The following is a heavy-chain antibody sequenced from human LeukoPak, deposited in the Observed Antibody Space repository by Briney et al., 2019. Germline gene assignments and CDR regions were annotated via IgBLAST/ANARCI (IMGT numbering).Heavy chain of an antibody. CDR1: GGSISSGGYY. V-gene: IGHV4-31*03. Sequence: SQTLSLTCTVSGGSISSGGYYWSWIRQHPGKGLEWIGYIYYSGSTYYNPSLKSRVTISVDTSKNQFSLKLSSVTAADTAVYYCARVLSRSSPYYDILTVRFDPWGQGTLVTVSS. J-gene: IGHJ5*02. CDR3: ARVLSRSSPYYDILTVRFDP. D-gene: IGHD3-9*01. CDR2: IYYSGST.